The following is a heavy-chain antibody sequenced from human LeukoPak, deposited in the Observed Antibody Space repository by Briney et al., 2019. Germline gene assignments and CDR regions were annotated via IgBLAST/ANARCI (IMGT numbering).Heavy chain of an antibody. CDR3: AKELIPDYYDSSGYYYSLDY. D-gene: IGHD3-22*01. CDR2: ISGSGGST. V-gene: IGHV3-23*01. CDR1: GFTFSSYA. Sequence: GGSLRLSCAASGFTFSSYAMSWVRQAPGKGLEWVSAISGSGGSTYYADSVKGRFTISRDNSKNTLYLQMNGLRAEDTAVYYCAKELIPDYYDSSGYYYSLDYWGQGTLVTVSS. J-gene: IGHJ4*02.